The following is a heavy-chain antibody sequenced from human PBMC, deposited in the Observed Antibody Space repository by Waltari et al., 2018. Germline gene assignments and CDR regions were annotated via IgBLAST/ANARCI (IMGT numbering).Heavy chain of an antibody. CDR3: AGQRAMAAGMGYYFDY. CDR2: IYYSGST. Sequence: HYWSWIRQPPGKGLEWIGYIYYSGSTNYNPSLKSRVTISVDTSKNQFSLKLSSVTAADTAVYYCAGQRAMAAGMGYYFDYWGQGTLVTVSS. V-gene: IGHV4-59*11. D-gene: IGHD6-13*01. CDR1: HY. J-gene: IGHJ4*02.